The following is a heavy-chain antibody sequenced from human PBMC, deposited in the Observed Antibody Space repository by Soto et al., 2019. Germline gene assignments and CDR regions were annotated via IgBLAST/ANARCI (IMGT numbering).Heavy chain of an antibody. D-gene: IGHD3-10*01. CDR3: ARRYGSAFDI. Sequence: PSETLSLTCAVYGGSFSGYYWSWIRQPPGKGLEWIGEINHSGVTNYKPSLKRRVTISVDTSKNQFSLQLKSVTAADTALYYCARRYGSAFDIWGQGTMVTVSS. J-gene: IGHJ3*02. V-gene: IGHV4-34*01. CDR1: GGSFSGYY. CDR2: INHSGVT.